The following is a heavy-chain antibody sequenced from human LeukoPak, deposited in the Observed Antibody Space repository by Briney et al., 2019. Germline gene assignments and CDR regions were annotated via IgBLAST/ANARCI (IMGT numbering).Heavy chain of an antibody. V-gene: IGHV1-46*01. Sequence: ASVKVSCKTSGYTFTSYYIHWMRQAPGQGPEWMGIINPIGGTTDYAQKLQGRVTMTRDTFTSIVYMELSSLSPEDTAVYYCARQQGLQNLNFDHWGQGTLVTVSS. CDR3: ARQQGLQNLNFDH. CDR1: GYTFTSYY. CDR2: INPIGGTT. J-gene: IGHJ5*02. D-gene: IGHD4-11*01.